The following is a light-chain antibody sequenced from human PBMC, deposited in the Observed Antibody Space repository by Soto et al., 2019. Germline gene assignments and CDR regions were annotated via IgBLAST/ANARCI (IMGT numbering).Light chain of an antibody. J-gene: IGKJ1*01. Sequence: DIQMTQSPSSLSASVGDRVTITCRASQSINGYLNWYQQKPGKAPKLLIYASSSLQSGVPSRFSGSGSGTDFTLTISSLQLEDFATYYCQQSYNTPRTFGQGTKVEIK. CDR1: QSINGY. CDR3: QQSYNTPRT. CDR2: ASS. V-gene: IGKV1-39*01.